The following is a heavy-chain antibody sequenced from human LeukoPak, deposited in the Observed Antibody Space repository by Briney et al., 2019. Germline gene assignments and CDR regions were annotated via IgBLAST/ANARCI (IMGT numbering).Heavy chain of an antibody. V-gene: IGHV4-31*03. CDR3: ATLYTSGWFVDY. D-gene: IGHD6-19*01. J-gene: IGHJ4*02. CDR1: GASVSSGGHY. Sequence: PSQTLSLTCTVSGASVSSGGHYWTWIRQHPGKGLEWIGYINYNRKTYYNPSLKSRVVISLDASKNQFSLNLSSVTAADTAIYYCATLYTSGWFVDYWGQGILVTVSS. CDR2: INYNRKT.